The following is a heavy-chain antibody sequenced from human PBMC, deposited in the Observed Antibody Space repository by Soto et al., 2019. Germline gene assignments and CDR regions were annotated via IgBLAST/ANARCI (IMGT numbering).Heavy chain of an antibody. J-gene: IGHJ6*02. CDR1: GGTFSSYT. CDR3: ARHLGGNHYYYGMDV. D-gene: IGHD3-16*01. Sequence: QVLLVQSGAEVKKPGSSVEVSCKASGGTFSSYTISRVRQAPGQGLEWMGGIIPIFGTADYAQKFQGRVTITADDFTSTAYMELSSLRSEATAVYYCARHLGGNHYYYGMDVWGQGTTVTVSS. CDR2: IIPIFGTA. V-gene: IGHV1-69*12.